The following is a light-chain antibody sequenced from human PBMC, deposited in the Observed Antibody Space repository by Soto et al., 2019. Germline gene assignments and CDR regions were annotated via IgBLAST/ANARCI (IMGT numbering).Light chain of an antibody. J-gene: IGLJ1*01. CDR3: GTWDSSLSAYV. V-gene: IGLV1-51*01. Sequence: QSGLTQPPSVSAAPGQKVTMSCSGSSSNIGNNYVSWYQQLPGTAPKLLIYDNNKRPSGIPDRFSGSKSGTSATLGITGLQTGDEADYYCGTWDSSLSAYVFGTGT. CDR1: SSNIGNNY. CDR2: DNN.